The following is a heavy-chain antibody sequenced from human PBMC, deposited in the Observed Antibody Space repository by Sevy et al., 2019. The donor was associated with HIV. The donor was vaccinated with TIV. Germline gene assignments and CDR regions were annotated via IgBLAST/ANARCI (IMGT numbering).Heavy chain of an antibody. CDR3: ASFRASDY. CDR1: GFTVSGNY. V-gene: IGHV3-53*01. Sequence: GGSLRLSCAASGFTVSGNYMSWVHQAPGKGLEWVSVIYSDDSTSYADSVKGRFTISRDNSKNTLYLQMNNLRTEDTAMYYCASFRASDYWGQGTLVTVSS. CDR2: IYSDDST. J-gene: IGHJ4*02. D-gene: IGHD3-10*01.